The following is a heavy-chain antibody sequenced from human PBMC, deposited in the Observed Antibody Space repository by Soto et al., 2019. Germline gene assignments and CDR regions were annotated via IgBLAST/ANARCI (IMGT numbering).Heavy chain of an antibody. Sequence: VASVEVSCKASGGTFSSYAISWVRQAPGQGLEWMGGIIPIFGTANYAQKFQGRVTITADESTSTAYMELSSLRSEDTAVYYCASGYRKFDYWGQGTLVTVSS. J-gene: IGHJ4*02. CDR3: ASGYRKFDY. V-gene: IGHV1-69*13. CDR1: GGTFSSYA. CDR2: IIPIFGTA. D-gene: IGHD5-18*01.